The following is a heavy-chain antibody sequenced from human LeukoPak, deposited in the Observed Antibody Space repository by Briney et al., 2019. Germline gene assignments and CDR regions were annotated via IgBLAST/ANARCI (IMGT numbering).Heavy chain of an antibody. J-gene: IGHJ4*02. CDR1: GGSFSCYY. CDR2: INHSGST. V-gene: IGHV4-34*01. D-gene: IGHD2-15*01. CDR3: ARGPCIEGGGSCYQRVNTQSYFDY. Sequence: PSETQSLTCGVYGGSFSCYYWSWIRQPPGKGLEWIGEINHSGSTNYNPSLKGRVTISVDTSKNPFSLKLSSVTSADTALYYCARGPCIEGGGSCYQRVNTQSYFDYWGQGTLVTVSS.